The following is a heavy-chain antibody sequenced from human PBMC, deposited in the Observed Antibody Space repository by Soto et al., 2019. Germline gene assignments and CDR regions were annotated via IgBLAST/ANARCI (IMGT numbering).Heavy chain of an antibody. J-gene: IGHJ4*02. CDR3: VVLWFGEPTRFDY. CDR2: IYSGGNT. V-gene: IGHV3-66*01. Sequence: GGSLRLSCAASGFTVSSNYVSWVRQAPGKGLEWVSVIYSGGNTYYADSVKGRFTISRDNSKNTVYLQLNSLRAEDTAVYYCVVLWFGEPTRFDYWGQGTLVTVSS. D-gene: IGHD3-10*01. CDR1: GFTVSSNY.